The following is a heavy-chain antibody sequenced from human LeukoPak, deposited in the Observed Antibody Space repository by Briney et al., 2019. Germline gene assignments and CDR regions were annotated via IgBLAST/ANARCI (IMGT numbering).Heavy chain of an antibody. D-gene: IGHD2-2*01. J-gene: IGHJ4*02. Sequence: PSETLSLTCTVSGYSISSGYYWGRIRQPPGKGLEWIGSIYHSGSTYYNPSLKSRVTISVDTSKNQFSLKLSSVTAADTAVYYCARGLVVPAAIPYWGQGTLVTVSS. V-gene: IGHV4-38-2*02. CDR2: IYHSGST. CDR1: GYSISSGYY. CDR3: ARGLVVPAAIPY.